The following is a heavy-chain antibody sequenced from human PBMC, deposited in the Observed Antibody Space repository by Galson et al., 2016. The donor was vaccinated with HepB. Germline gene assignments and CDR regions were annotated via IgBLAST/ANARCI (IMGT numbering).Heavy chain of an antibody. J-gene: IGHJ5*01. CDR1: GGSVSGQY. CDR3: ARSFGSGNYLDS. CDR2: ISNSGDS. D-gene: IGHD3-10*01. Sequence: ETLSLTCTVSGGSVSGQYWNWIRQPPGKGLEWIGYISNSGDSKYKPSLQSRITISIDTFRNQFSLNLLSVTAADTAVYYCARSFGSGNYLDSWGQGALVTVSS. V-gene: IGHV4-59*02.